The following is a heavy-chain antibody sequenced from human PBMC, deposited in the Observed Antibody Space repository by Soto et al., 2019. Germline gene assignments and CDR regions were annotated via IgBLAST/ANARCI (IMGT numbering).Heavy chain of an antibody. J-gene: IGHJ5*02. D-gene: IGHD6-19*01. CDR3: ATGPIAVAGKGNWFDP. CDR1: GYTFTSYD. Sequence: ASVKVSCKASGYTFTSYDINWVRQATGQGLEWMGWMNPNSGNTGYAQKFQGRVTMTRNTSISTAYMELSSLRSEDTAVYYCATGPIAVAGKGNWFDPWSQGTLVTVSS. CDR2: MNPNSGNT. V-gene: IGHV1-8*01.